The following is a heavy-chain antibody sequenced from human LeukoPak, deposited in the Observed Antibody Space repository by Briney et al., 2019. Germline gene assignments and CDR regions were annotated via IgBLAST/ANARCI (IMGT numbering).Heavy chain of an antibody. CDR1: GFTFSSYT. CDR2: ISYDGSNK. Sequence: GGSLRLSCAASGFTFSSYTMHWVRQAPGKGLEWVAVISYDGSNKYYADSAKGRFTISRDNSKNTLYLQMNSLRAEDTAVYYCARDSLVITMIVVVITHYFDYWGQGTLVTVSS. D-gene: IGHD3-22*01. CDR3: ARDSLVITMIVVVITHYFDY. J-gene: IGHJ4*02. V-gene: IGHV3-30-3*01.